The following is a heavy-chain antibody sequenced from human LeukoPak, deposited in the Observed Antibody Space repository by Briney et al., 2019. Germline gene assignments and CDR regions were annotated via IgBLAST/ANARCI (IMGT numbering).Heavy chain of an antibody. CDR1: GGSLSSYY. CDR2: IYYSGST. Sequence: SETLSLICTVSGGSLSSYYWSWIRQPPGKGLEWVGYIYYSGSTNYNPSLKSRVTISVDTSKNQFSLKLSSVTAADTAVYYCARVHYWYFDLWGRGTLVTVSS. CDR3: ARVHYWYFDL. V-gene: IGHV4-59*01. J-gene: IGHJ2*01.